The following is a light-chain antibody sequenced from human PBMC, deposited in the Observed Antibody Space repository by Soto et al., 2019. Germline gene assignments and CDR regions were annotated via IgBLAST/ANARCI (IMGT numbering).Light chain of an antibody. CDR3: QQYNKWRT. V-gene: IGKV3-15*01. Sequence: EIVMTQSPATLSVSPGERATLSCKASQSVSSSLAWYQHKPGQAPRLLIYGASTRATGIPARFSGSGSGTAFTLTISGLQSEDFAVYYCQQYNKWRTFGQGTKLEIK. CDR2: GAS. CDR1: QSVSSS. J-gene: IGKJ2*01.